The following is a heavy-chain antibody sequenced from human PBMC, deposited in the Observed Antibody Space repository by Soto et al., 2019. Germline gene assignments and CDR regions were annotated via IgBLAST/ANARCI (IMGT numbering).Heavy chain of an antibody. D-gene: IGHD3-16*02. CDR3: AKDVKDYVWGSYRPSGDY. Sequence: PGGSLRLSCAASGFTFSSYARSWVRQAPGKGLEWVSAISGSGGSTYYADSVKGRFTISRDNSKNTLYLQMNSLRAEDTAVYYCAKDVKDYVWGSYRPSGDYWGQGTLVTVSS. CDR2: ISGSGGST. V-gene: IGHV3-23*01. CDR1: GFTFSSYA. J-gene: IGHJ4*02.